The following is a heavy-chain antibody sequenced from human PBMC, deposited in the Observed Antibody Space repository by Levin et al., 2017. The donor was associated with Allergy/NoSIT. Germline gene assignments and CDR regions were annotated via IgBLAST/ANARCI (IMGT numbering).Heavy chain of an antibody. CDR1: GFTFSTYG. D-gene: IGHD4-17*01. CDR3: AIELWVGDHAFDY. J-gene: IGHJ4*02. CDR2: TPYDGNNK. V-gene: IGHV3-30*02. Sequence: GESLKISCAASGFTFSTYGMHWVRQAPGKGLEWVAVTPYDGNNKYYADSVRGRFTISRDNSRNTLYLQMNSLRPEDTAVYYCAIELWVGDHAFDYWGQGTLVTVSS.